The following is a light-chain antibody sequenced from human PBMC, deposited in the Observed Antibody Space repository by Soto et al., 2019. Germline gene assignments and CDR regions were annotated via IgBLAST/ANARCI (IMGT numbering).Light chain of an antibody. CDR1: SSDVGGYNY. CDR2: DVS. J-gene: IGLJ1*01. V-gene: IGLV2-8*01. Sequence: QSALTQPPSASGSPGQSVTISCTGTSSDVGGYNYGSWFQQHPGKAPKLMIYDVSKWPSGVPDRFSGSKSGNTASLTGSGLQAEDEAEYYCSSYAGSLYVFGTGTKLTVL. CDR3: SSYAGSLYV.